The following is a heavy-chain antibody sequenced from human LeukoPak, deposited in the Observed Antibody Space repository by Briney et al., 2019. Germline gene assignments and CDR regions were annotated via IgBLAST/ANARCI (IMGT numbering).Heavy chain of an antibody. CDR1: GYSFTSYW. V-gene: IGHV5-51*01. Sequence: GESLKISCKGSGYSFTSYWIGWVRQMPGKGLEWMGIIYPGDSDTRYSPSFQGQVTISADKSITTAYLQWSSLQASDTAMYYCAGQADYNVLTGYYKGHLDYWGQGTLVTVSS. CDR3: AGQADYNVLTGYYKGHLDY. J-gene: IGHJ4*02. D-gene: IGHD3-9*01. CDR2: IYPGDSDT.